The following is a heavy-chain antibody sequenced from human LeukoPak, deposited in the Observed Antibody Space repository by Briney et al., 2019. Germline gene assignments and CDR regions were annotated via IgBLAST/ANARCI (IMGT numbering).Heavy chain of an antibody. CDR3: ARGPPSSSSGSFYY. Sequence: GGSLRLSCAASGFTFSSYTMNWVRQAPGKGLEWVSGISPGGGPTYYADSVKGRFTISRDNSKNTLYLQMNSLRAEDTAVYYCARGPPSSSSGSFYYWGQGTLVTVSS. CDR1: GFTFSSYT. V-gene: IGHV3-23*01. J-gene: IGHJ4*02. D-gene: IGHD3-10*01. CDR2: ISPGGGPT.